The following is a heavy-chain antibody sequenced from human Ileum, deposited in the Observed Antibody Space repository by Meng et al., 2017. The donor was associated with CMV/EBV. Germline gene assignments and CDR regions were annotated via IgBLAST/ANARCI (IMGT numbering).Heavy chain of an antibody. CDR2: IFQTGHT. CDR3: ATARRGCSTASCYLEN. J-gene: IGHJ4*02. Sequence: SIDSDKLWWVWVRQSPEKGLEWIRDIFQTGHTNYDPSLSSRITISVDKSKNQCSLKMNSVSVADTAMYYCATARRGCSTASCYLENWGQGTLVTVSS. V-gene: IGHV4-4*02. CDR1: SIDSDKL. D-gene: IGHD3-22*01.